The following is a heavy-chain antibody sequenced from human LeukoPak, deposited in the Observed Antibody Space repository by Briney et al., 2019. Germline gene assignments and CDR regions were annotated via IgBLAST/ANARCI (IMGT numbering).Heavy chain of an antibody. CDR1: GFTFSSYA. Sequence: GRSLRLSCAASGFTFSSYAMHWVRQAPGKGLEWVAVISYDGSNKYYADSVKGRFTISRDNSKNTLYLQMNSLRAEDMAVYYCARDPTFSSSWPYYFDYWGQGTLVTVSS. CDR3: ARDPTFSSSWPYYFDY. J-gene: IGHJ4*02. D-gene: IGHD6-13*01. V-gene: IGHV3-30*04. CDR2: ISYDGSNK.